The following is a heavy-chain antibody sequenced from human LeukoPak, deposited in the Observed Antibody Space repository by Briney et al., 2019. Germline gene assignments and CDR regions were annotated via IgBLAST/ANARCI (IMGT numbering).Heavy chain of an antibody. CDR3: ATDPTVATIRPYFDY. CDR1: GFTFSSYS. D-gene: IGHD5-12*01. V-gene: IGHV3-21*01. CDR2: ISSRSSYI. Sequence: GGSLRLSCAASGFTFSSYSMNWVRQAPGKGLEWVSSISSRSSYIYYADSVKGRFTNSRDNAKNAMYLQMNSLRVEDTAVYYCATDPTVATIRPYFDYWGQGTLVTVSS. J-gene: IGHJ4*02.